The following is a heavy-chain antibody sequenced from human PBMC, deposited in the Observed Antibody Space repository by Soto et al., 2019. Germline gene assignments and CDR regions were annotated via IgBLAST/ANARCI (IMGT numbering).Heavy chain of an antibody. V-gene: IGHV3-23*01. CDR1: GFTFSSYA. Sequence: PGGSLRLSCAASGFTFSSYAMSWVRQAPGKGLEWVSAISGSGGSTYYADSVKGRFTISRDNSKNTLYLQMNSLRAEDTAVYYCAKFVHPAGIAVDYFDYWGQGTLVTVSS. D-gene: IGHD6-19*01. CDR3: AKFVHPAGIAVDYFDY. CDR2: ISGSGGST. J-gene: IGHJ4*02.